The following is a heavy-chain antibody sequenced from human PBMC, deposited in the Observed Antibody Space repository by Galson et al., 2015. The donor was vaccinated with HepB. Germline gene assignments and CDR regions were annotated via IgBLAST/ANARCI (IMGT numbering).Heavy chain of an antibody. Sequence: SVKVSCKASGGTFSSYAISWVRQAPGQGLEWMGGIIPIFGTANYAQKFQGRVTITADKSTSTAYMELSSLRSEDTAVYYCARAPDYDYVWGSYPPSWFDPWGQGTLVTVSS. CDR3: ARAPDYDYVWGSYPPSWFDP. J-gene: IGHJ5*02. D-gene: IGHD3-16*02. CDR2: IIPIFGTA. CDR1: GGTFSSYA. V-gene: IGHV1-69*06.